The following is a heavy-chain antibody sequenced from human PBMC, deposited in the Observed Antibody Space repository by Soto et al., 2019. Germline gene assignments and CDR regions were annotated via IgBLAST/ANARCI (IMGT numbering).Heavy chain of an antibody. J-gene: IGHJ6*02. Sequence: TLSLTCTVSGGSISSSSYYWGWIRQSPGKGLEWIGTIYYSGSTNYNPSLRSRVTLSVDTSKNQFSLKLSSVTAADTAVYYCARGRSGQQLGNYYYYGMDVWGQGTTVTVSS. CDR1: GGSISSSSYY. CDR2: IYYSGST. D-gene: IGHD6-13*01. V-gene: IGHV4-39*01. CDR3: ARGRSGQQLGNYYYYGMDV.